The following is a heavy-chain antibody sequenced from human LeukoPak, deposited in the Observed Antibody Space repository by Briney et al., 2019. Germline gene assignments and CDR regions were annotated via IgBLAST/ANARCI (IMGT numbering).Heavy chain of an antibody. D-gene: IGHD4-17*01. J-gene: IGHJ4*02. CDR1: GFIFSSYG. CDR2: ISGSGSGGST. Sequence: GGSLRLSCAASGFIFSSYGMTWVRQAPGEELEWASAISGSGSGGSTYYADSVKGRFTISRDNSKNTLYLQMNSLRVEDTAVYYCAKATSVTTLFDYWGQGTLVTVSS. V-gene: IGHV3-23*01. CDR3: AKATSVTTLFDY.